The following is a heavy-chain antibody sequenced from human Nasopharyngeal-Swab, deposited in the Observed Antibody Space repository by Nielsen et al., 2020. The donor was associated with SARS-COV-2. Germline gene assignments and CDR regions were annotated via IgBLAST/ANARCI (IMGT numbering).Heavy chain of an antibody. J-gene: IGHJ4*02. CDR1: GFTFDDFA. V-gene: IGHV3-9*01. CDR3: AKSAAAVGTSYFDY. CDR2: ISWNSGII. Sequence: SLKISCAASGFTFDDFAMHWVRQPPGKGLEWVSGISWNSGIINYADSVKGRFTVSRDNAKNSLYLQMNSLRAEDTALYYCAKSAAAVGTSYFDYWGQGTLVTVSS. D-gene: IGHD6-13*01.